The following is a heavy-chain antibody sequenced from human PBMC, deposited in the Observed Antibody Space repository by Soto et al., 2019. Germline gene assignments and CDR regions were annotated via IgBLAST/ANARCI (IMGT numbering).Heavy chain of an antibody. CDR1: GFMFTGYA. D-gene: IGHD6-6*01. Sequence: VQLVESGGGVVQPGRSLRLSCEASGFMFTGYAMHWVRQAPGKGLEWVAVMSYDGSDKFYRASVKGRFTISRDISKNTLFLEMTSLRPEDTALYFCARGRGLAARPQHLDYWGQGTLVTVSS. J-gene: IGHJ4*02. CDR3: ARGRGLAARPQHLDY. V-gene: IGHV3-30-3*01. CDR2: MSYDGSDK.